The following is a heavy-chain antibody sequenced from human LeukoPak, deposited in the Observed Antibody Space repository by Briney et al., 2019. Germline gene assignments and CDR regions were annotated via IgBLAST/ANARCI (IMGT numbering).Heavy chain of an antibody. CDR2: LSSDGRDP. Sequence: GGSLRLSCAASGFTFSNYWMHWVRQAPGKGLVWVSRLSSDGRDPSYADSVKGRFTISRDNAKNTLYMQMNSLRVEDTAVYYCSRGVYEEDVNYWGQGTLFTVSS. V-gene: IGHV3-74*01. CDR3: SRGVYEEDVNY. CDR1: GFTFSNYW. J-gene: IGHJ4*02. D-gene: IGHD6-13*01.